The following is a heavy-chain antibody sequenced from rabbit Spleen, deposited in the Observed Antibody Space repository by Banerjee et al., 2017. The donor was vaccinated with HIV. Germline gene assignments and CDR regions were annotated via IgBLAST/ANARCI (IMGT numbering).Heavy chain of an antibody. J-gene: IGHJ4*01. CDR2: VYVGSSGKT. D-gene: IGHD4-1*01. CDR1: GVSFSSSSY. V-gene: IGHV1S40*01. Sequence: QSLEESGGDLVKPGASLTLTCTASGVSFSSSSYMCWVRQAPGKGLEWIACVYVGSSGKTFYATWAKGRFTISKTSSTTVTLQMTSLAAADTSTYFCARLVLASGGLNLWGQGTLVTVS. CDR3: ARLVLASGGLNL.